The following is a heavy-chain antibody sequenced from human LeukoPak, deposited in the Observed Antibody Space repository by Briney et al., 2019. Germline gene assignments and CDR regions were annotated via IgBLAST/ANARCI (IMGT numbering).Heavy chain of an antibody. D-gene: IGHD1-26*01. CDR3: ARSPSGSYWGFDY. J-gene: IGHJ4*02. CDR1: GFTFSTYW. CDR2: IKQDGSEK. Sequence: GGSLRLSCAASGFTFSTYWMSWVRQAPGKGLEWVANIKQDGSEKYYVDSVKGRFTISRDNAKNSLYLQMNSLRAEDTAVYYCARSPSGSYWGFDYWGQGTLVTVSS. V-gene: IGHV3-7*01.